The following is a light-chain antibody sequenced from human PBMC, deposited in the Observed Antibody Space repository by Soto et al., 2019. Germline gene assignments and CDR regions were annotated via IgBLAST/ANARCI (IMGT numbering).Light chain of an antibody. CDR1: SSNIGNSY. V-gene: IGLV1-51*02. Sequence: QSVLTQPPSVSAAPGQKVTISCSGSSSNIGNSYVSWYQQLPGTAPKLLIYENNKRPSGIPDRFSGSKSGTSATLGITGLQTGDEADYYCGTWDSSLSVVFGGGTQLTVL. J-gene: IGLJ3*02. CDR3: GTWDSSLSVV. CDR2: ENN.